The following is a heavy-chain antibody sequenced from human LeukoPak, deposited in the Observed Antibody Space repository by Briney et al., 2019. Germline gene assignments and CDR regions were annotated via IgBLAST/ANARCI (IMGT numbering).Heavy chain of an antibody. CDR1: GFTFSSYS. J-gene: IGHJ4*02. Sequence: GGSLRLSCAASGFTFSSYSMNWVRQAPGKGLEWVSSISSSSSYIYYADSVKGRFTISRDNAKNSLYLQMNSLRAEDTAVYYCAGDPQQQLVRGEGYWGQGTLVTVSS. V-gene: IGHV3-21*01. CDR2: ISSSSSYI. D-gene: IGHD6-13*01. CDR3: AGDPQQQLVRGEGY.